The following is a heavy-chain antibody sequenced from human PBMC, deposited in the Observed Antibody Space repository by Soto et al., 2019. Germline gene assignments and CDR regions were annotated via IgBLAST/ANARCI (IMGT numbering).Heavy chain of an antibody. CDR1: GFTFSNYA. CDR2: ISYDGRNK. CDR3: ARNGSGNYYHFDY. D-gene: IGHD3-10*01. J-gene: IGHJ4*02. Sequence: GGSLRLSCAASGFTFSNYAMHWVRQAPGKGLEWVAVISYDGRNKYYADSVKGRFTISRDNSKNTLYLQVYSLRADDTAVYYCARNGSGNYYHFDYWGQGTLVTVSS. V-gene: IGHV3-30*04.